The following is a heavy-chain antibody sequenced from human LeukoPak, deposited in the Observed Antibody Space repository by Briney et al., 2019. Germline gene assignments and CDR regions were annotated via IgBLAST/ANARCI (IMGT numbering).Heavy chain of an antibody. J-gene: IGHJ4*02. D-gene: IGHD5-12*01. CDR1: GFTFSHYW. V-gene: IGHV3-7*01. CDR2: INQDGSEE. CDR3: VRDGGVSGYDLLDY. Sequence: GSLRLSCAASGFTFSHYWMTWVRQAPGKGLEWVAQINQDGSEEYCMDSVKARFTISRDNAKNSVFLQMNSLRAEDTAVYYCVRDGGVSGYDLLDYWGQGTLVTVSS.